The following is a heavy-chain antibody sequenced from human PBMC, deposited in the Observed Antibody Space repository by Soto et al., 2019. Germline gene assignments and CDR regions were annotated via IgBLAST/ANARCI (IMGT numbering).Heavy chain of an antibody. D-gene: IGHD3-16*01. J-gene: IGHJ5*02. V-gene: IGHV4-4*07. CDR3: VRGVIWGSSCFDP. CDR2: IYTSGST. CDR1: GGSISTYY. Sequence: QVQLQESGPGLVKPSETLSLSCTVSGGSISTYYWSWIRQPAGKGPEWIVRIYTSGSTNYNPSLRSRVTMTLDTSKNQCSLKLRSVTAADTAVYYCVRGVIWGSSCFDPWSQGTLGT.